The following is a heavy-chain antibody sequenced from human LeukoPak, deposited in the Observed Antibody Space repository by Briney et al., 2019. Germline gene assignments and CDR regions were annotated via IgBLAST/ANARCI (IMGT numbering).Heavy chain of an antibody. CDR2: IRFDATDK. CDR3: ARDQGGYSHGAFDY. CDR1: GFRFNSHG. D-gene: IGHD5-18*01. V-gene: IGHV3-30*02. J-gene: IGHJ4*02. Sequence: PGGSLRLSCAASGFRFNSHGMHWVRQAPGKGLECVAFIRFDATDKYYIDSVKGRFSISRDNSKNTLFLQMNSLRAEDTALYYCARDQGGYSHGAFDYWGQGTLVTASP.